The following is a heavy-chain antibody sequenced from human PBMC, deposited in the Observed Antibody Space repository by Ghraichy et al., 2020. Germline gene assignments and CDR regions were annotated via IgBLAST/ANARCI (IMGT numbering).Heavy chain of an antibody. CDR1: GYTFTSYG. V-gene: IGHV1-18*04. CDR2: ISAYNGNT. Sequence: ASVKVSCKASGYTFTSYGISWVRQAPGQGLEWMGWISAYNGNTNYAQKLQGRVTMTTDTSTSTAYMELRSLRSDDTAVYYCARVEGIPYYYDSSGSNNWFDPWGQGTLVTVSS. D-gene: IGHD3-22*01. J-gene: IGHJ5*02. CDR3: ARVEGIPYYYDSSGSNNWFDP.